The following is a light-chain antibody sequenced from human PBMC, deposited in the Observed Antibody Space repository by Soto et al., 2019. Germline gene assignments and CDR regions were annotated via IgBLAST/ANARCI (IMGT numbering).Light chain of an antibody. V-gene: IGLV2-14*03. CDR1: SSDVGLYDY. Sequence: QSVLTQPASVSGSPGQSITISCTGTSSDVGLYDYVSWYQQHPGKAPRLLIYEVNNRPSGVSKRFSGSKAGNTASLTISGLLDDDEADYFCASFRSGTILVFGSGTKVTVL. CDR2: EVN. J-gene: IGLJ1*01. CDR3: ASFRSGTILV.